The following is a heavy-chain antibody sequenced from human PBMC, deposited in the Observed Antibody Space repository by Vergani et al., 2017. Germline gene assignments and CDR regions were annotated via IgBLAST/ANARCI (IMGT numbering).Heavy chain of an antibody. CDR3: ARGLTTVVWDLFDY. CDR2: INPRGGST. Sequence: QVQLMQSGAEVKKPGASVKVSCKASGYTFTSYYMHWVRQAPGQGLEWMGIINPRGGSTKYAQKFQGRVTMTRDTATSTVHMELSSLRSEDTAVYYCARGLTTVVWDLFDYWSQGTLVTVSS. D-gene: IGHD4-23*01. CDR1: GYTFTSYY. J-gene: IGHJ4*02. V-gene: IGHV1-46*03.